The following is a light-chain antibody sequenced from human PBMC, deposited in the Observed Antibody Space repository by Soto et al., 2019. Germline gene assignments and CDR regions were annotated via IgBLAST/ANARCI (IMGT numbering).Light chain of an antibody. V-gene: IGKV3-11*01. CDR3: QRYNNWPLT. J-gene: IGKJ4*01. Sequence: VLTQSPATLSLSPGERATLSCRASENVRTFVDWYQQKPGQAPRLLIYGASNRATDIPARFSGSGSGTDFTLTISNLEPEDFAVYYCQRYNNWPLTFGGGTKVESK. CDR1: ENVRTF. CDR2: GAS.